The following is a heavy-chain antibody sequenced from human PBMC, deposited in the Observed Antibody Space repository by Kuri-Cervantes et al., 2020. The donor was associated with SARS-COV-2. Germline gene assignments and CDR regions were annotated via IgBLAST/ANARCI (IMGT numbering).Heavy chain of an antibody. Sequence: GESLKISCAASGFTFSSYAMHWVRQAPGKGLEWVAVISYDGSNKYYADSVKGRFTVSRDNAKNSLYLQMNSLRTEDTAVYFCAGAGTGWKYPIDYWGQGTLVTVSS. V-gene: IGHV3-30-3*01. CDR2: ISYDGSNK. J-gene: IGHJ4*02. CDR1: GFTFSSYA. D-gene: IGHD3-10*01. CDR3: AGAGTGWKYPIDY.